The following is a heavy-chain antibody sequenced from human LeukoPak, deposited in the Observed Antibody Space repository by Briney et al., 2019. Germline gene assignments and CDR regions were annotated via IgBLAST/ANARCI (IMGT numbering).Heavy chain of an antibody. D-gene: IGHD4-23*01. CDR1: GGSISSGGYS. V-gene: IGHV4-30-2*01. Sequence: TLSLTCAVSGGSISSGGYSWSWIRQPPGKGLEWIGYIYHSGSTYYNPSLKSRVTISVDRSKNQFSLKLSSVTAADTAVYYCARVPESTTVVTRWGQGTLVTVSS. CDR2: IYHSGST. CDR3: ARVPESTTVVTR. J-gene: IGHJ4*02.